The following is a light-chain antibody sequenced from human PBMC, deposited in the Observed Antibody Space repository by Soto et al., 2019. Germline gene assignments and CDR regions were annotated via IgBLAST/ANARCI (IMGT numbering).Light chain of an antibody. J-gene: IGKJ1*01. V-gene: IGKV1-5*03. CDR1: QTISSW. CDR3: QHYNSYSEA. Sequence: IQLTRSSSTLPGSLVERQNITFQASQTISSWLAWYQQKPGKAPQLLIYKASSLKSGAPSRFSGSGSGTEFTLTISSLQPDDFATYYCQHYNSYSEAFGQGTKVDIK. CDR2: KAS.